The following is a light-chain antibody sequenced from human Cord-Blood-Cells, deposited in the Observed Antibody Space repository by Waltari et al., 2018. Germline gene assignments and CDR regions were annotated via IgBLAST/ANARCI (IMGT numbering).Light chain of an antibody. J-gene: IGKJ5*01. V-gene: IGKV1-39*01. CDR1: QSISSY. CDR3: QQSYSTPPIT. Sequence: DIQMTQSPSSLSASVGDRVTITCRASQSISSYLNWYQQKPGKAPKLLIYAASSLQSGVPSRFSGSGSGTDFTLTISSLQPEAFATYYCQQSYSTPPITFGPGTRLEIK. CDR2: AAS.